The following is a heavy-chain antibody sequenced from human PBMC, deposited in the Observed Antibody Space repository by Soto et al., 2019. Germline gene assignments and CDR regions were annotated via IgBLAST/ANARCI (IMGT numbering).Heavy chain of an antibody. CDR2: INHSGST. V-gene: IGHV4-34*01. D-gene: IGHD6-13*01. CDR3: ARVTSSSWYARYWYFDL. Sequence: QVQLQQWGAGLLKPSETLSLTCAVYGGSFSGYYWSWIRQPPGKGLEWIGEINHSGSTNYNPSLKSRVTISEDTSKNQFSLKLSSVTAADTAVYYCARVTSSSWYARYWYFDLWGRGTLVTVSS. CDR1: GGSFSGYY. J-gene: IGHJ2*01.